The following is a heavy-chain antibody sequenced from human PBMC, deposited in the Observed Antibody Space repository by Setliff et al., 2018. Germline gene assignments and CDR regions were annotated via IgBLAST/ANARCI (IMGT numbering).Heavy chain of an antibody. D-gene: IGHD1-20*01. CDR3: ARDGNNWNDLDY. V-gene: IGHV3-11*04. J-gene: IGHJ4*01. CDR1: GYSISSGYI. CDR2: IGESGNNI. Sequence: LSLTCTVSGYSISSGYIWGWIRQPPGKGLEWVSHIGESGNNIHYADSVKGRFTISRDNAKNSLYLQMNSLRVEYTALYYCARDGNNWNDLDYWGHGTLVTVSS.